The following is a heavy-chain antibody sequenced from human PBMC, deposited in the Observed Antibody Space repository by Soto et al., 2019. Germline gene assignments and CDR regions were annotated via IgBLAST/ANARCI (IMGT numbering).Heavy chain of an antibody. D-gene: IGHD2-21*02. Sequence: QVQLVQSGAEVKKPGASVKVSCKASGYTFTTYGISWVRQAPGQGLEWMGWISAYNGNTKYAQKFQGRVTMTTDTSTSTVYMELRSLRSDDTAVYFCARESIGDTDPDQWGQGTLVTVSS. J-gene: IGHJ4*02. V-gene: IGHV1-18*01. CDR2: ISAYNGNT. CDR3: ARESIGDTDPDQ. CDR1: GYTFTTYG.